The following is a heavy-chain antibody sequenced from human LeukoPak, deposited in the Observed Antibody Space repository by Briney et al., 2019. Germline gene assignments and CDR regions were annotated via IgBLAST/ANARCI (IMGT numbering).Heavy chain of an antibody. CDR2: IYSGGKT. CDR1: GFTLSNKY. D-gene: IGHD2-2*01. J-gene: IGHJ4*02. V-gene: IGHV3-66*01. Sequence: GGSLRLSCAASGFTLSNKYMSWVRQAPGKGLQFVSVIYSGGKTYYADSVKGRLTISRENSKNTLYLQMNSLRAEDTAVYYCARLLREYCSSTSCNRIYFDYWGQGILVTVSS. CDR3: ARLLREYCSSTSCNRIYFDY.